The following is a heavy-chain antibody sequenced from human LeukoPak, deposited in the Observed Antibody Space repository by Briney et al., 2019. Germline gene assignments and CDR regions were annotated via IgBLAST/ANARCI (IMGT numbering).Heavy chain of an antibody. V-gene: IGHV3-33*01. CDR3: ARARDDSSGPTDY. J-gene: IGHJ4*02. CDR2: IWYDGSNK. D-gene: IGHD3-22*01. CDR1: GFTFSSYG. Sequence: QTGGSLRLSCAASGFTFSSYGMHWVRQAPGKGLEWVAVIWYDGSNKYYADSVKGRFTISRDNAKNSLYLQMNSLKAEDTAVYYCARARDDSSGPTDYWGQGTLVTVSS.